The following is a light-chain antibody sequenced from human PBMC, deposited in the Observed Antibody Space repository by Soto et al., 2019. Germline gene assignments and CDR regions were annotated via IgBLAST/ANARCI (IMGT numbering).Light chain of an antibody. CDR1: SSNIGSNT. Sequence: QSALTRPPSGSGTPGQRVTISCSGSSSNIGSNTVNWYQQLPGTAPKLLIYSNNQRPSGVPDRFSGSKSGTSASLAISGLQSEDEADYYCAAWDDSLNGPVFGTGTKVTVL. CDR2: SNN. CDR3: AAWDDSLNGPV. J-gene: IGLJ1*01. V-gene: IGLV1-44*01.